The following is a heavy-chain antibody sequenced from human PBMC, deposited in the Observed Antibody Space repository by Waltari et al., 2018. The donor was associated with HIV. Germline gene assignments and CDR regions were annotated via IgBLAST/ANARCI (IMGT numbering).Heavy chain of an antibody. V-gene: IGHV4-61*02. J-gene: IGHJ6*02. D-gene: IGHD3-22*01. CDR2: IYTSGST. CDR1: GGSINSGNYY. CDR3: ARTDSSGYSLGWYYYYVMDV. Sequence: QVQLQESGPGLVKPSQTLSLTCTVSGGSINSGNYYWSWIRQPAGKGLEWIGRIYTSGSTNYNPSLKSRVTISVVTSKNQFSLKLNSVTAADTAVYYCARTDSSGYSLGWYYYYVMDVWGQGTTVTVSS.